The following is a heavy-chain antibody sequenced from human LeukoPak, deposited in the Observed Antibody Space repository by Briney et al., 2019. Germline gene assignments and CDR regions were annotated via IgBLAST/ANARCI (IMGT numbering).Heavy chain of an antibody. J-gene: IGHJ4*02. CDR2: IYYSGST. CDR1: GGSISSGGYY. Sequence: PSQTLSLTCTVSGGSISSGGYYWSWIRQHPGKGLEWIGYIYYSGSTYYNPSLKSRVTISVDTSKNQFSLKLSSVTAADTAVYYCASLPITAYYFDYWGQGTLVTVSS. CDR3: ASLPITAYYFDY. D-gene: IGHD3-10*01. V-gene: IGHV4-31*03.